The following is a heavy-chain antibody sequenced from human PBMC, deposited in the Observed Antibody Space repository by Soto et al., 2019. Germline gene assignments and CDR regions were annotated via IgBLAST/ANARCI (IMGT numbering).Heavy chain of an antibody. D-gene: IGHD1-26*01. CDR3: AKVRKWTYLDY. CDR1: GFTFSSYA. CDR2: ISGSGDTT. Sequence: EVQVLESGGDLVQPGGSLRLSCAASGFTFSSYAMTWVRQAPGRGLEWVSSISGSGDTTYYADSVEGRFTISRDISKNTLYLQMNSLRAEDTAVYYCAKVRKWTYLDYWGQGTLVTVSS. J-gene: IGHJ4*02. V-gene: IGHV3-23*01.